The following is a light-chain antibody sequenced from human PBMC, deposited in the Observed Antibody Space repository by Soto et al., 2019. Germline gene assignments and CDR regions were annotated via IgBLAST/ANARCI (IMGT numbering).Light chain of an antibody. CDR1: QNIRNF. V-gene: IGKV3-11*01. CDR2: DAS. Sequence: EIVLTQSPATLSLSPGERATLSCRASQNIRNFLAWYQQKPGQAPRLLIYDASNRATGIPARFSGSGSGTDFTLTIRSLEPEDFAVYYCQQRGTWRTFGQGTNVEIK. CDR3: QQRGTWRT. J-gene: IGKJ1*01.